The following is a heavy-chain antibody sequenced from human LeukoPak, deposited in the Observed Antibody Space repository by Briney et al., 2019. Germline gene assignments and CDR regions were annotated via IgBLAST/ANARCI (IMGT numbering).Heavy chain of an antibody. V-gene: IGHV4-59*01. CDR2: IYYSGST. D-gene: IGHD2-2*01. Sequence: PSETLSLTCTASGGSISSYYWSWIRQPPGKGLEWIGYIYYSGSTNYNPSLKSRVTISVDTSKNQFSLRLTSVTAADTAIYYCASLSHCSTSSCFDYWGRGTLVTVSS. J-gene: IGHJ4*02. CDR1: GGSISSYY. CDR3: ASLSHCSTSSCFDY.